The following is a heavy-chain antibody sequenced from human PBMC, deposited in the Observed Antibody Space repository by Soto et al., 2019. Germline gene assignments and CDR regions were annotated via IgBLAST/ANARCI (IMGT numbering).Heavy chain of an antibody. CDR3: ARRGYDILTGYYEDYYYMDV. D-gene: IGHD3-9*01. CDR2: IYYSGST. J-gene: IGHJ6*03. V-gene: IGHV4-59*08. CDR1: GGSISSYY. Sequence: SETLSLTCTVSGGSISSYYWSWIRQPPGKGLEWIGYIYYSGSTNYNPSLKSRVTISVDTSKNQFSLKLSSVTAADTAVYYCARRGYDILTGYYEDYYYMDVWGKGTTVTVSS.